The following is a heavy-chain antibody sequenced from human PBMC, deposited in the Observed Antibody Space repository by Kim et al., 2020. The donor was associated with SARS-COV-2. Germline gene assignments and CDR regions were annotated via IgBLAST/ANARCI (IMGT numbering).Heavy chain of an antibody. V-gene: IGHV5-51*01. D-gene: IGHD3-22*01. J-gene: IGHJ3*02. CDR1: GYSFTSYW. Sequence: GESLKISCKGSGYSFTSYWIGWVRQMPGKGLEWMGIIYPGDSDTRYSPSFQGQVTISADKSISTAYLQWSSLKASDTAMYYCARPVSLYYDSSGYYGTRDNDAFDIWGQGTMVTVSS. CDR3: ARPVSLYYDSSGYYGTRDNDAFDI. CDR2: IYPGDSDT.